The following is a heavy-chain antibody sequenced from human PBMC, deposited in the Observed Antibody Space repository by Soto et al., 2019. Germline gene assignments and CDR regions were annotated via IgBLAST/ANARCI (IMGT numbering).Heavy chain of an antibody. CDR2: ISGSGGST. CDR3: ASPDCSSTSCPLDY. V-gene: IGHV3-23*01. CDR1: GFTFSSYA. D-gene: IGHD2-2*01. Sequence: EVQLLESGGGLVQPGGSLRLSCAASGFTFSSYAMSWVRQAPGKGLEWVSAISGSGGSTYYADSVKGRFTISRDNSKNTLYLQMNSLRAEDTAVYYCASPDCSSTSCPLDYWGKGTLVTVSS. J-gene: IGHJ4*02.